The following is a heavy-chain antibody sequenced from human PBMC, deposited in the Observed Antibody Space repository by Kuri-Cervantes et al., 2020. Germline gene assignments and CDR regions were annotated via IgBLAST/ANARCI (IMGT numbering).Heavy chain of an antibody. Sequence: GGSLRLSCAASGFTFSYHNMNWVRQAPGKGLECVSSITSSGNTIYYADSVKGRFTISRDNAKNSLYLQMNSLRAEDTAVYYCARDKTTVTTGYYYMDVRGKGTTVTVSS. CDR1: GFTFSYHN. D-gene: IGHD4-17*01. V-gene: IGHV3-48*04. CDR3: ARDKTTVTTGYYYMDV. J-gene: IGHJ6*03. CDR2: ITSSGNTI.